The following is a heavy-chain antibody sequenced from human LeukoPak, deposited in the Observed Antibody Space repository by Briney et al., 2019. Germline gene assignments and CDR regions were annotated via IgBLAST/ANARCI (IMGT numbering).Heavy chain of an antibody. Sequence: ASVKVSCKASGYTFTSYDINWVRQATGQGLEWMGWMNPNSGNTGYAQKFQGRVTMTRNTSISTAYMELSSLRSEDTAVYYCARPGLVATIRGAYGAFDIWGQGTMVTVSS. J-gene: IGHJ3*02. CDR2: MNPNSGNT. CDR3: ARPGLVATIRGAYGAFDI. CDR1: GYTFTSYD. V-gene: IGHV1-8*01. D-gene: IGHD5-12*01.